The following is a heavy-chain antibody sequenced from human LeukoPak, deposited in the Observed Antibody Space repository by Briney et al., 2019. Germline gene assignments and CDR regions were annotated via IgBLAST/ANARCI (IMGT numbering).Heavy chain of an antibody. J-gene: IGHJ4*02. D-gene: IGHD3-3*01. CDR3: ASLDDFWSGYNY. Sequence: SETLSLTCTVSGGSISSYYWSWIRQPAGKGLEWIGRIYTSGSTNYNPSLKSRVTISVDTSKNQFSLKLSSVTAADTAVYYCASLDDFWSGYNYWGQGTLVTVSS. V-gene: IGHV4-4*07. CDR1: GGSISSYY. CDR2: IYTSGST.